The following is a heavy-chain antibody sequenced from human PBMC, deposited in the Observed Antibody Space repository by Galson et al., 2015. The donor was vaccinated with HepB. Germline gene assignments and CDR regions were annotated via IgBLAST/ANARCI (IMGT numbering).Heavy chain of an antibody. CDR1: GFTFSSYA. CDR3: ARDQSEQWLVGNDAFDI. V-gene: IGHV3-30*04. CDR2: ISYDGSNK. D-gene: IGHD6-19*01. Sequence: SLRLSCAASGFTFSSYAMHWVRQAPGKGLEWVAVISYDGSNKYYADSVKGRFTISRDNSKNTLYLQMNSLRAEDTAVYYCARDQSEQWLVGNDAFDIWGQGAMVTVSS. J-gene: IGHJ3*02.